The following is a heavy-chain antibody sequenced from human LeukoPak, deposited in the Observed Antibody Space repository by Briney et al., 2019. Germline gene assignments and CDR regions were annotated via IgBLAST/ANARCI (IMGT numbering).Heavy chain of an antibody. V-gene: IGHV4-34*01. CDR3: ARGLLGYCSSTSCYGDYDAFDI. D-gene: IGHD2-2*01. CDR1: GGSFSGYY. CDR2: INHSGST. Sequence: PSETLSLTCAVYGGSFSGYYWSWIRQPPGKGLEWIGEINHSGSTNYNPSLKSRVTISVDTSKNQFSLKLSSVTAADTAVYYCARGLLGYCSSTSCYGDYDAFDIWGQGTMVTVSS. J-gene: IGHJ3*02.